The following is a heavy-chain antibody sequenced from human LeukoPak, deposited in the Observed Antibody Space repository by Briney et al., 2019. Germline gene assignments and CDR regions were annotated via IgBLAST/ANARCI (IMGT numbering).Heavy chain of an antibody. V-gene: IGHV4-59*08. Sequence: SETLSLTCTVSGGSISSYYWSWIRQPPGKGLEWIGYIYYSGSTNYNPSLKSRVTISVDTSKNQFSLKLSSVTAADTAVYCCARGIAAAGTPPDFDYWGQGTLVTVSS. J-gene: IGHJ4*02. CDR2: IYYSGST. D-gene: IGHD6-13*01. CDR1: GGSISSYY. CDR3: ARGIAAAGTPPDFDY.